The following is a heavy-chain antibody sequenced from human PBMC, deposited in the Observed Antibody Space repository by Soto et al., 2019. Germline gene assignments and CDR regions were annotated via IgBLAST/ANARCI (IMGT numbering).Heavy chain of an antibody. Sequence: SCKASGYTFSSYGMHWVRQAPGKGLEWVAVISYDGSNKYYADSVKGRSTISRDNSKNTLYLQMNSLRAEDTAVYYCAKGQSPFLYYYDSSGYLGPFWGQGSLVPVSA. V-gene: IGHV3-30*18. CDR1: GYTFSSYG. D-gene: IGHD3-22*01. CDR2: ISYDGSNK. CDR3: AKGQSPFLYYYDSSGYLGPF. J-gene: IGHJ4*02.